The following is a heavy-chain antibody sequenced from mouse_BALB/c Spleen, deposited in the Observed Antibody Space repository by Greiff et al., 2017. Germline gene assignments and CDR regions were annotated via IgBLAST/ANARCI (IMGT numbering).Heavy chain of an antibody. V-gene: IGHV1S135*01. D-gene: IGHD6-1*01. CDR2: IDPFNGGT. J-gene: IGHJ4*01. CDR1: GYSFTSYY. Sequence: EVQLQQSGPELMKPGASVKISCKASGYSFTSYYMHWVKQSHGKSLEWIGYIDPFNGGTSYNQKFKGKATLTVDKSSSTAYMHLSSLTSEDSAVYYCARRSDAMDYWGQGTSVTVSS. CDR3: ARRSDAMDY.